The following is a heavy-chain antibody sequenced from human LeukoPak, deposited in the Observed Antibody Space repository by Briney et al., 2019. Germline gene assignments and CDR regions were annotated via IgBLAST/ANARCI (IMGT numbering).Heavy chain of an antibody. CDR3: AREESGGYFDY. V-gene: IGHV1-46*01. Sequence: ASVKVSCKASGYTFTNYYMHWVRQAPGQGLEWMGLINPTGTSTNYAQKFRGRVTMTRDTSTTTVYMELSSLRSEDTAVYYCAREESGGYFDYWGQGALVTVSS. D-gene: IGHD2-8*02. CDR1: GYTFTNYY. CDR2: INPTGTST. J-gene: IGHJ4*02.